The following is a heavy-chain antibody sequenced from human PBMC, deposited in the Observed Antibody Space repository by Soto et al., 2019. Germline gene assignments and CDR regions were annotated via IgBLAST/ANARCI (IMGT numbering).Heavy chain of an antibody. CDR3: ARGDGGDY. V-gene: IGHV1-46*01. D-gene: IGHD3-16*01. Sequence: QVQLVQSGAEVKKPGASVKLSCEASGYTFTAYYMHWVRQAPGQGLEWMGIINLSDGSNSYAQKLQGRVTMTRDTSPSTVYMELNSLRSEDTAVYFCARGDGGDYWGQGTLVTVSS. J-gene: IGHJ4*02. CDR2: INLSDGSN. CDR1: GYTFTAYY.